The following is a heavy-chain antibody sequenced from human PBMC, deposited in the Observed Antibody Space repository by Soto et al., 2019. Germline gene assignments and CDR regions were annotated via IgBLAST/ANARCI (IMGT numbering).Heavy chain of an antibody. CDR1: GFTFSSYS. CDR2: ISSSSTNT. Sequence: EVQLVESGGGLVQPGGSLRLSCAASGFTFSSYSMNWVRQAPGKGLEWVSYISSSSTNTYYADSVKGRFTISRDNAKNSLYLQMNSLRDEDTDVYYCARDLYYGGNYEYWGQGTLVTVSS. CDR3: ARDLYYGGNYEY. V-gene: IGHV3-48*02. J-gene: IGHJ4*02. D-gene: IGHD2-21*01.